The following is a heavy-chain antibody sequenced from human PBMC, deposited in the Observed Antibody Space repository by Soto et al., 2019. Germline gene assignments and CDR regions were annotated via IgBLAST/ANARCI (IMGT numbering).Heavy chain of an antibody. Sequence: GESLKLSCKGSGYSFTSYWIGWVRQMPGKSLERMRIIYPGDPDTRYSPSFQGQVTISADKSISTAYLQWSSLKASDTAMYYCARRRYYDYVWGSYPAGHFGYWGQGTPVTVSS. CDR1: GYSFTSYW. D-gene: IGHD3-16*02. V-gene: IGHV5-51*01. CDR2: IYPGDPDT. J-gene: IGHJ4*02. CDR3: ARRRYYDYVWGSYPAGHFGY.